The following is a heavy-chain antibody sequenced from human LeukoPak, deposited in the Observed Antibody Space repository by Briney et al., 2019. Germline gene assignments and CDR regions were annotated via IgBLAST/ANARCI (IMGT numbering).Heavy chain of an antibody. CDR3: ARDHGGPLDY. CDR1: HGSITGYY. Sequence: PSETLSLTCTVSHGSITGYYWGWIRQPAGKGLEWIGRLHSSGSITYNPSLESRVTMSLDTSKNQFSLKLYSVTAADTAVYYCARDHGGPLDYWGQGTLVTVSS. V-gene: IGHV4-4*07. J-gene: IGHJ4*02. CDR2: LHSSGSI. D-gene: IGHD3-16*01.